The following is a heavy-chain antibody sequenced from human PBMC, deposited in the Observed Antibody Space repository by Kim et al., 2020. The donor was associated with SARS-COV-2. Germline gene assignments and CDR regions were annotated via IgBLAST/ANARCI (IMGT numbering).Heavy chain of an antibody. Sequence: SETLSLTCTVSGGSISSSSYYWGWIRQPPGKGLEWIGSIYYSGSTYYNPSLKSRVTISVDTSKNQFSQKLSSVTAADTAVYYCARHTPYYYGSGSYSPIGYFDYWGQGTLVTVSS. D-gene: IGHD3-10*01. J-gene: IGHJ4*02. V-gene: IGHV4-39*01. CDR1: GGSISSSSYY. CDR3: ARHTPYYYGSGSYSPIGYFDY. CDR2: IYYSGST.